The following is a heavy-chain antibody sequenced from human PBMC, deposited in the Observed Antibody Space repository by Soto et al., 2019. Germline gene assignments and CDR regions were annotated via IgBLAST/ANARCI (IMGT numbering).Heavy chain of an antibody. CDR2: VYYSGST. J-gene: IGHJ5*01. V-gene: IGHV4-61*01. CDR1: GVSVSSDSYY. Sequence: TXETLALTCTVSGVSVSSDSYYWAWIRQPPGKGLEWIGYVYYSGSTNYNPSLKSRVTISIDTSKNQFSLKLTSVTAADTGVYYCARMDPRGYDFASWGQGALVTVSS. D-gene: IGHD5-12*01. CDR3: ARMDPRGYDFAS.